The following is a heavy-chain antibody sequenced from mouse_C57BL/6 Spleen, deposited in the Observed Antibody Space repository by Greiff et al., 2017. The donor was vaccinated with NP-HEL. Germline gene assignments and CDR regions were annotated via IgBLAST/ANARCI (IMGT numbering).Heavy chain of an antibody. CDR3: ARSSSSGYYAMDY. CDR1: GYAFSSYW. J-gene: IGHJ4*01. D-gene: IGHD3-2*02. CDR2: IYPGDGDT. Sequence: QVQLQQSGAELVKPGASVKISCKASGYAFSSYWMNWVKQRPGKGLEWIGQIYPGDGDTNYNGKFKGKATLTADKSSSTAYMQLSSLTSEDSAVYFCARSSSSGYYAMDYWGQGTSVTVSS. V-gene: IGHV1-80*01.